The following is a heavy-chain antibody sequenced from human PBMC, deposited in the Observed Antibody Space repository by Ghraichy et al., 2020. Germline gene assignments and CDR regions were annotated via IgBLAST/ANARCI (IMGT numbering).Heavy chain of an antibody. CDR3: ARDPYGDYKYGGTDY. J-gene: IGHJ4*02. Sequence: GESLNISCAASGFNFSRHWMSWVRQAPGKGLEWVASIKSDGSDIFYVDSVKGRFTISRDNAKNSVSLEMNSLRVEYTAVYYCARDPYGDYKYGGTDYWGQGTLVSVSS. D-gene: IGHD4-17*01. CDR2: IKSDGSDI. V-gene: IGHV3-7*01. CDR1: GFNFSRHW.